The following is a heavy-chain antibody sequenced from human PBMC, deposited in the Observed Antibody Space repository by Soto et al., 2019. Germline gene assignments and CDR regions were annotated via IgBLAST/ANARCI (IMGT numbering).Heavy chain of an antibody. J-gene: IGHJ6*03. Sequence: ASVKVSCKASGYTFTSYYMHWVRQAPGQGLEWMGIINPSGGSTSYAQKFQGRVTMTRDTSTSTVYMELSSLRSEDTAVYYCARDPSATVTNDYYYYYYMDVWGKGTTVTVSS. CDR1: GYTFTSYY. CDR2: INPSGGST. D-gene: IGHD4-17*01. V-gene: IGHV1-46*03. CDR3: ARDPSATVTNDYYYYYYMDV.